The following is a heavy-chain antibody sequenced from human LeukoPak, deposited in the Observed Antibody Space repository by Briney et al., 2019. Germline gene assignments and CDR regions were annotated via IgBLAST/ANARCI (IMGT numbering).Heavy chain of an antibody. V-gene: IGHV4-59*08. J-gene: IGHJ4*02. D-gene: IGHD3-22*01. Sequence: SETLSLTCTVSGGSISTYYWSWVRQPPGKGLEWIGYIYSSGSTNYNPSLKSRVTISVDTSNNQFSLKLSSVTAADTAVYYCARQREYYESSGYYSFDYWGQGTLVTVSS. CDR1: GGSISTYY. CDR2: IYSSGST. CDR3: ARQREYYESSGYYSFDY.